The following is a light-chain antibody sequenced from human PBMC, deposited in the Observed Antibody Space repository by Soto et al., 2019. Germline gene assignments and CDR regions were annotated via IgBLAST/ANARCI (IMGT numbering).Light chain of an antibody. CDR3: LQDYEYPRT. V-gene: IGKV1-6*01. CDR1: QGIRND. J-gene: IGKJ1*01. Sequence: AIQMTQSPSSLSASVGDRVTITCRASQGIRNDLGWYQQKPGRAPRLLIYAASSLHTGVPSRFSGSLSGTDFTLTIRSLQPEDSATYYCLQDYEYPRTFGQGTKVEVK. CDR2: AAS.